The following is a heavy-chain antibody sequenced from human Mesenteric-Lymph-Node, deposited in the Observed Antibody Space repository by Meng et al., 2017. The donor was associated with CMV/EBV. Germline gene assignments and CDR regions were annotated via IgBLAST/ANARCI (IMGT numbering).Heavy chain of an antibody. CDR1: GYTFTDYW. CDR3: ARGGNALDV. CDR2: FNPNSGDM. V-gene: IGHV1-2*02. D-gene: IGHD3-16*01. J-gene: IGHJ3*01. Sequence: ASVKVSCKASGYTFTDYWMHWVRQAPGQGLEWVGWFNPNSGDMKFAQKFQGRITATRDTSISTAYMELSRLTSDDTAVFYCARGGNALDVWGQGTMVTVSS.